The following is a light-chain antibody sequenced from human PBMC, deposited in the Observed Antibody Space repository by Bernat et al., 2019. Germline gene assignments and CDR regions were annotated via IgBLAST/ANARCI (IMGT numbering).Light chain of an antibody. Sequence: QSALTQPRSVSGSPGQSVTISCTGSSSDIGGYKYVSWYQQHPGKVPKLIIYDVNERPSGVPDRFSGSKSGNAASLTISGLQADYEADYYCCSYSVTAYLFGTGTKVTVL. CDR1: SSDIGGYKY. V-gene: IGLV2-11*01. J-gene: IGLJ1*01. CDR2: DVN. CDR3: CSYSVTAYL.